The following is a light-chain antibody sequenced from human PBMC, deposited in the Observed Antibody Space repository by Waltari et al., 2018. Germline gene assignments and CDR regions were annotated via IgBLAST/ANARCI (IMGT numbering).Light chain of an antibody. Sequence: IVMTQSPATLSVSPGERATLSCRATESVSNNLAWYQQKPGQAPRLLIYGASTRATGIPARFSGSGSETEFTLTISSLQSEDFAVYYCQQYNNWPRTFGQGTEVEIK. CDR3: QQYNNWPRT. CDR2: GAS. J-gene: IGKJ1*01. CDR1: ESVSNN. V-gene: IGKV3-15*01.